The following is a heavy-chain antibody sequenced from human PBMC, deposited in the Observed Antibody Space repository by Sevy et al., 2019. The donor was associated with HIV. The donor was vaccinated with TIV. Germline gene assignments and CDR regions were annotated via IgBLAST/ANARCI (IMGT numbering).Heavy chain of an antibody. CDR1: GGSISSSSYY. CDR2: IYYSGSS. Sequence: SETLSLTCTVSGGSISSSSYYWGWIRQPPGKGLEWIGNIYYSGSSDYNPSLNSRVTISVVTSKNQFSLKLTSVTAADTAVYYCAGFEYGEYTNLFDPWGQGTLVTVS. J-gene: IGHJ5*02. CDR3: AGFEYGEYTNLFDP. V-gene: IGHV4-39*01. D-gene: IGHD4-17*01.